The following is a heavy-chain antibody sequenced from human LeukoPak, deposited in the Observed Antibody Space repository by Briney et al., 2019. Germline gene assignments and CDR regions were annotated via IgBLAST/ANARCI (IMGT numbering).Heavy chain of an antibody. CDR1: GGSISSGSYF. D-gene: IGHD6-13*01. J-gene: IGHJ6*03. CDR3: ARALLSSSWYLYYYMDV. V-gene: IGHV4-61*02. CDR2: ICTSGST. Sequence: PSETLSLTCTVSGGSISSGSYFWRWIRQPAGKGLEWIGRICTSGSTNYHPSLKRRVTISVDTSKNQFSLKLSSVTAADAAVYYCARALLSSSWYLYYYMDVWGKGTTVTVSS.